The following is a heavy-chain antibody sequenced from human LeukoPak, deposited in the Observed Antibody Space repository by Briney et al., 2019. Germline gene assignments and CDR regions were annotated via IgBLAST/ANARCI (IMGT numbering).Heavy chain of an antibody. CDR1: GFTFSSYA. CDR2: ISGSGGST. Sequence: GGSLRLSCAASGFTFSSYAMSWVRQAPGKGLEWVSGISGSGGSTYYADSVKGRFTISRDNSKNTLYLQMNGLRAEDTAVYYCAKLDSVWVVVSATDTVFDYWGQGILVTVSS. J-gene: IGHJ4*02. D-gene: IGHD2-15*01. CDR3: AKLDSVWVVVSATDTVFDY. V-gene: IGHV3-23*01.